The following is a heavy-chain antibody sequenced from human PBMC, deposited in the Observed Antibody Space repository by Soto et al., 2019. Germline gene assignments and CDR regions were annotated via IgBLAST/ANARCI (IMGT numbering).Heavy chain of an antibody. CDR1: GCSISSYY. V-gene: IGHV4-59*08. CDR2: IYYSGST. Sequence: SETLSLTCTVSGCSISSYYWSWIRQPPGKGLEWIGYIYYSGSTNYNPSLKSRVTISVDTSKNQFSLKLSSVTAADTAVYYCGRHLNAAAGYYFDYWGQGTLVTVSS. D-gene: IGHD2-15*01. J-gene: IGHJ4*02. CDR3: GRHLNAAAGYYFDY.